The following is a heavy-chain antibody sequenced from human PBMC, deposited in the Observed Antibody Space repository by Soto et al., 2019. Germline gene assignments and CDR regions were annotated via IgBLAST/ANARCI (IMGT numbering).Heavy chain of an antibody. CDR1: GGTFSSYA. Sequence: ASVKVSCKASGGTFSSYAISWVRQAPGQGLEWMGGIIPIFGTANYAQKFQGRVTITADESTSTAYMELSSLRSEDTAVYYCARANRQLVTGVVPFDPWGQGTLVTVSS. J-gene: IGHJ5*02. D-gene: IGHD6-13*01. CDR3: ARANRQLVTGVVPFDP. V-gene: IGHV1-69*13. CDR2: IIPIFGTA.